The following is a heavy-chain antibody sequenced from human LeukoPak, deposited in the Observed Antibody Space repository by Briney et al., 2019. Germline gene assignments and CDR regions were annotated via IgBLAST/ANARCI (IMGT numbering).Heavy chain of an antibody. CDR1: GFTFSSYS. J-gene: IGHJ4*02. Sequence: GGSLRLSCAASGFTFSSYSMNWVRQAPGKGLEWVSSISSSSSYIYYADSVEGRFTISRDNAKNSLYLQMNSLRAEDTAVYYCARASPQWLVGGFDYWGQGTLVTVSS. D-gene: IGHD6-19*01. CDR3: ARASPQWLVGGFDY. CDR2: ISSSSSYI. V-gene: IGHV3-21*01.